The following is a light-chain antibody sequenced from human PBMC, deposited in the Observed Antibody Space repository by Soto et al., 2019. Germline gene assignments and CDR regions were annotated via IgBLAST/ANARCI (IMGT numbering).Light chain of an antibody. CDR2: SNN. V-gene: IGLV1-44*01. Sequence: QPVLTQPPSASGTPGQRVTISCSGSSSNIGSHTVNWYQQLPGTAPKLLIYSNNQRPSGVPDRFSGSKSGTSASLAISGLQSEDEADYYCAAWDDSLNAWVFGGGTKVTVL. CDR1: SSNIGSHT. J-gene: IGLJ3*02. CDR3: AAWDDSLNAWV.